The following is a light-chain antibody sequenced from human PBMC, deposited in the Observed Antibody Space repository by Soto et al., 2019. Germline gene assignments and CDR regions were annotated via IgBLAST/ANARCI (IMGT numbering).Light chain of an antibody. CDR3: CSHAGSNIYV. V-gene: IGLV1-40*01. CDR2: GNS. J-gene: IGLJ1*01. CDR1: SSNIGAGYD. Sequence: QSVLTQPPSVSGAPGQRVTISCSGSSSNIGAGYDVNWYRQLPGTAPKLLIYGNSDRPSGVPDRFSGSKSGTSASLAITGLQAEDEAEYYCCSHAGSNIYVFGTGTKLTVL.